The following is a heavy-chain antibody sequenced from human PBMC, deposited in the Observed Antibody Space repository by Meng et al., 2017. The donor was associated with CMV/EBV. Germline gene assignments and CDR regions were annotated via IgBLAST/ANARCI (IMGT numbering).Heavy chain of an antibody. CDR1: GFTFSSYW. J-gene: IGHJ4*02. V-gene: IGHV3-7*01. Sequence: GGSLRLSCAASGFTFSSYWMSWVRQAPGKGLEWVANIKQDGSEKYYVDSVKGRFTISRDNAKNSLYLQMNGLRAEDTAVYYCASITSGYCTNGVCVYWGQGTLVTVSS. CDR2: IKQDGSEK. D-gene: IGHD2-8*01. CDR3: ASITSGYCTNGVCVY.